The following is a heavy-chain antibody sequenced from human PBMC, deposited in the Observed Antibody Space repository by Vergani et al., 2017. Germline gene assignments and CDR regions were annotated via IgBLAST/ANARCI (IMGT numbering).Heavy chain of an antibody. V-gene: IGHV4-39*01. Sequence: QLQLQESGPGLVKPSATLALTCSVSGASIRSSNYYWGWIRQPPGKGLEWIAIIYYSGSTYYNPSLKSRVTISVDTSKNQFSLKLSSVTAADTAVYFCARHSXVEWLVKLGWIDPWGQGILVTVSS. CDR1: GASIRSSNYY. CDR2: IYYSGST. CDR3: ARHSXVEWLVKLGWIDP. J-gene: IGHJ5*02. D-gene: IGHD6-19*01.